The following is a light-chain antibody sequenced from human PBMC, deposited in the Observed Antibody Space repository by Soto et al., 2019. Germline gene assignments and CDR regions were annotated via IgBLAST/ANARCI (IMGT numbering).Light chain of an antibody. CDR2: SNN. V-gene: IGLV1-44*01. J-gene: IGLJ1*01. CDR3: AAWDDSLNVGYV. Sequence: QSVLTQPPSASGTPGQRVTISCSGSSSNIGSNTVNWYQQLPGTAPKLLIYSNNQRPSGVPDRFSGSKSGTSASLAISGLQSEDEADYYCAAWDDSLNVGYVFGSGTKLTVL. CDR1: SSNIGSNT.